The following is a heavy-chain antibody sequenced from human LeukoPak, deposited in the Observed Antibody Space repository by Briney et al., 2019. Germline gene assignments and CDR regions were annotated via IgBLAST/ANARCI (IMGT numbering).Heavy chain of an antibody. Sequence: SETLSLTCTVSGDSISSSNYYWGWIRQPPGKGLEWIGNVYHSGSTFYNPSLKSRVTISVDTSKNQFSLKLGSVTAADTAVYYCATSYGGHGNVFDYWGQGTLVTVSS. D-gene: IGHD4-23*01. V-gene: IGHV4-39*01. CDR2: VYHSGST. CDR3: ATSYGGHGNVFDY. J-gene: IGHJ4*02. CDR1: GDSISSSNYY.